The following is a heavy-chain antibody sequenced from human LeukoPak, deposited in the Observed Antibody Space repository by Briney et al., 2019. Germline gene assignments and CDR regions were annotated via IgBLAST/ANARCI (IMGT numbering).Heavy chain of an antibody. J-gene: IGHJ5*02. Sequence: GGSLRLSCAASGFTFYDYGMSWVRQAPGKGLEWGSGINWNGGSTGYADSVKGRFTISRDNAKNSLFLQMNSLRAEDTAVYYCARIPVGGDYNWFDPWGQGTLVTVSS. CDR2: INWNGGST. V-gene: IGHV3-20*04. CDR1: GFTFYDYG. CDR3: ARIPVGGDYNWFDP. D-gene: IGHD1-26*01.